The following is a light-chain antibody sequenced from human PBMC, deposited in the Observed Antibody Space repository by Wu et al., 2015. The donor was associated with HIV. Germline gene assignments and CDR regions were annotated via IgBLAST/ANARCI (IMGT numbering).Light chain of an antibody. J-gene: IGKJ3*01. V-gene: IGKV3-15*01. CDR1: QSVSNN. Sequence: EIVMTQSPATLSVSPGEGATLSCRASQSVSNNLAWYQQTPGQPPRLLIYGASTRATGVPARFSGSGSGTEFTLTISSLQSEDFAIHFCQQYNNWPPTFGPGTKWISN. CDR2: GAS. CDR3: QQYNNWPPT.